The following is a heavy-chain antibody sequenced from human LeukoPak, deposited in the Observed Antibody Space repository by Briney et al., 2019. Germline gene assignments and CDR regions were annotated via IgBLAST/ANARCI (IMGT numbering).Heavy chain of an antibody. V-gene: IGHV3-23*01. CDR3: AKSVLRFLEWFQTYGMDV. J-gene: IGHJ6*02. D-gene: IGHD3-3*01. Sequence: PGGSLRLSCAASGFTFSSYAMSWVRQAPGKGLEWVSAISGSGGSTYYADSVKGRFTISRDNSKNTLYLQMNSLRAEDTAVYYCAKSVLRFLEWFQTYGMDVWGQGTTVTVSS. CDR2: ISGSGGST. CDR1: GFTFSSYA.